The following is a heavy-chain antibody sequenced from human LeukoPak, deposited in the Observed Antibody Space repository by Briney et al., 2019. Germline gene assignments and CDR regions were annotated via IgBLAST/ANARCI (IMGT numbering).Heavy chain of an antibody. CDR2: IIPIFGTA. D-gene: IGHD6-6*01. Sequence: SVTVSCKASGGTFSSYAISWVRQAPGQGLEWMGGIIPIFGTANYAQKFQGRVTITTDESKSTAYVELSSLRSEDTAVYYCASTSNPYSSSSGDYWGQGTLVTVSS. J-gene: IGHJ4*02. V-gene: IGHV1-69*05. CDR3: ASTSNPYSSSSGDY. CDR1: GGTFSSYA.